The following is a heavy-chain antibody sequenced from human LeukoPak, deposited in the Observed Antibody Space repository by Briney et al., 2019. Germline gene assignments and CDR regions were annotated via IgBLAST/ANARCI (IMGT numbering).Heavy chain of an antibody. CDR1: GGTFSSYA. CDR3: ATAGSIVGRTNWFDP. CDR2: IIPILGIA. Sequence: SVKVSCKASGGTFSSYAISWVRQAPGQGLEWMGRIIPILGIANYAQKFQGRVTITADKSTSTAYMELSSLRSEDTAVYYCATAGSIVGRTNWFDPWGQGTLVTVSS. D-gene: IGHD1-26*01. J-gene: IGHJ5*02. V-gene: IGHV1-69*04.